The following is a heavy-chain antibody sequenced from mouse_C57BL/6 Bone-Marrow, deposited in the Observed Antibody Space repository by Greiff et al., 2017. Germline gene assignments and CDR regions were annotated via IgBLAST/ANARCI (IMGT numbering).Heavy chain of an antibody. CDR3: ARSSGNYVPSY. Sequence: VQLQQPGAELVKPGASVKLSCKASGYTFTSYWMHWVKQRPGQGLEWIGMIHPNSGSTNYNEKFKSKATLTVDKSSITAYMQLSSLTSEDSAVYYCARSSGNYVPSYWGQGTTLTVSS. V-gene: IGHV1-64*01. D-gene: IGHD2-1*01. CDR1: GYTFTSYW. CDR2: IHPNSGST. J-gene: IGHJ2*01.